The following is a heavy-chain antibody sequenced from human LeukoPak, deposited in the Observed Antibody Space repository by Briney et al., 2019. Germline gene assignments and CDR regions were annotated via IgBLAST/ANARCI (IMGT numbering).Heavy chain of an antibody. Sequence: PSDTLSLTCTVSGGSISSSIYYWGWIRQPPGKGLEWVGSIYYSGSTYYNPSLKSRVSISVDTSKNQFSLKLSSVTAADTAMYYCARSTVTGTRKVDYWGQGTLVTVSS. CDR2: IYYSGST. V-gene: IGHV4-39*01. CDR3: ARSTVTGTRKVDY. D-gene: IGHD6-19*01. CDR1: GGSISSSIYY. J-gene: IGHJ4*02.